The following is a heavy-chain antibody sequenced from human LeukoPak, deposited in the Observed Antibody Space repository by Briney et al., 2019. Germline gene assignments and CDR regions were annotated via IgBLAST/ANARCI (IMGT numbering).Heavy chain of an antibody. D-gene: IGHD5-24*01. J-gene: IGHJ4*02. V-gene: IGHV4-34*01. CDR2: INHSGST. CDR1: GGSFIGYY. CDR3: ARDFGRWIQSQPPYLDY. Sequence: SETLSLTCAVYGGSFIGYYWSWIRQPPGKGLEWIGEINHSGSTSYNPSLKSRVIISVDTSKNQFSLKLTSVTAADTALYYCARDFGRWIQSQPPYLDYWGQGLLVTVSS.